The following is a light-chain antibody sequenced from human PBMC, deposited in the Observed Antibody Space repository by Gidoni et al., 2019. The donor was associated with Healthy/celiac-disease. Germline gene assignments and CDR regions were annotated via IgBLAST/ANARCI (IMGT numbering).Light chain of an antibody. CDR1: QSVLYSSNNKNY. J-gene: IGKJ2*01. V-gene: IGKV4-1*01. CDR3: QQYYSTPYT. Sequence: DIVMTQSPDSLAASPGERATITCKSSQSVLYSSNNKNYLAWYQQKPGQPPKLLIYWASTRESGVPYRFSGSGSGTDFTLTISSLQAEDVAVYYCQQYYSTPYTFGQGTKLEIK. CDR2: WAS.